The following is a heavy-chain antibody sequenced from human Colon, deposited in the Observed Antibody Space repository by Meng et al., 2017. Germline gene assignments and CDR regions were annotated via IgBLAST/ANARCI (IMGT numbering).Heavy chain of an antibody. J-gene: IGHJ4*02. D-gene: IGHD3-22*01. CDR3: ASSDYYRSDY. Sequence: QVQLKESGPGRVKPSETLSLTCDVSGGSNSRSDWWSWVRQPPGKGLEWIGETSHSGSTNYSPSLKSRVTISLDKSKNQLSLKLNSVTAADTAVYYCASSDYYRSDYWGQGTLVTVSS. CDR2: TSHSGST. V-gene: IGHV4-4*02. CDR1: GGSNSRSDW.